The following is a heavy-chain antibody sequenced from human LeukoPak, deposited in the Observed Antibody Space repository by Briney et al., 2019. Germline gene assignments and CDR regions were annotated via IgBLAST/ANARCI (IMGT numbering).Heavy chain of an antibody. J-gene: IGHJ4*02. CDR3: AMGADSYGNFDY. Sequence: GASVKVSCKASGGTFSSYAISWVRQAPGQGLEWMGGIIPIFGTANYAQKFQGRVTITADESTSTAYMELSSLRSEDTAVYYCAMGADSYGNFDYWGQGTLVTVSS. CDR1: GGTFSSYA. CDR2: IIPIFGTA. D-gene: IGHD5-18*01. V-gene: IGHV1-69*01.